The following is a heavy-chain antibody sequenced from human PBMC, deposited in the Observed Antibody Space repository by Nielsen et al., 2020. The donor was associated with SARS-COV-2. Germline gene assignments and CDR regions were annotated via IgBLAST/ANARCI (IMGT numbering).Heavy chain of an antibody. CDR2: VSHSGTA. CDR1: GGSVSSNDW. CDR3: ARGDLVVVPSPILGLGPFFYYFYLDV. Sequence: GSLRLSCAVSGGSVSSNDWWTWVRQSPGKGLEWIGEVSHSGTANYNPSLKSRVTLSMDKSRSHFSLRLASVSAADTAVYFCARGDLVVVPSPILGLGPFFYYFYLDVWGKGTTVTVSS. J-gene: IGHJ6*03. D-gene: IGHD2-2*01. V-gene: IGHV4-4*01.